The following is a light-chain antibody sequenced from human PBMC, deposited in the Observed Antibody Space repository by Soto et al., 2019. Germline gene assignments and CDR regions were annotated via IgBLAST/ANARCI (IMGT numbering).Light chain of an antibody. CDR3: QQYNSYSWT. CDR1: QSISSW. Sequence: QMTQSPSPLSASVGDIVSITCRAGQSISSWLAWYQQKPGKAPKLLIYDASSLESGVPSRFSGSGSGTEFTLTISSLQPDDFATYYCQQYNSYSWTFGQGTKV. J-gene: IGKJ1*01. V-gene: IGKV1-5*01. CDR2: DAS.